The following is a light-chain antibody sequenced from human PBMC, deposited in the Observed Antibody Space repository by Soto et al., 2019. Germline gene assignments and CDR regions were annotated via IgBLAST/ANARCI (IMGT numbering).Light chain of an antibody. CDR3: QQYGRSPLT. J-gene: IGKJ4*01. CDR1: QRVTSNY. V-gene: IGKV3D-20*01. Sequence: PGDRATLSCGTSQRVTSNYLAWYQQKPGLAPRLLIFDASTRATGIPDRFSGSGSGTDFILAISRLDPEDFAVYYCQQYGRSPLTFGGGTKVEIK. CDR2: DAS.